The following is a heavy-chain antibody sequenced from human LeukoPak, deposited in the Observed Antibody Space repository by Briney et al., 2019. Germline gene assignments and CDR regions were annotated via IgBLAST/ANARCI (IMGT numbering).Heavy chain of an antibody. V-gene: IGHV3-9*03. CDR3: AKSSAGGMVLSSSLDS. CDR1: GFTFDDYA. D-gene: IGHD3-10*01. CDR2: IDWNGGTI. Sequence: GRSLRLSCAASGFTFDDYAMHWVRQIPGRGLQWVSGIDWNGGTIYYADSVKGRFTVSRDNAKNSLYLQMDRLRHEDMATYYCAKSSAGGMVLSSSLDSWGQGTLVTVSS. J-gene: IGHJ4*02.